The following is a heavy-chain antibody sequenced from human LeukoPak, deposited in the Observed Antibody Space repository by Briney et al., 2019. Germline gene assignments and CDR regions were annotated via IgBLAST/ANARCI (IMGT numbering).Heavy chain of an antibody. Sequence: SETLSLTCTVSGYSISSGYYWGWIRQPPGKGLEWIGSIYHSGSTYYNPSLKSRVSISVDTSKNQFSLKLSSVTAADTAVYYCARGLYYYDSSGTEEDAFDIWGKGTMVTVSS. CDR2: IYHSGST. D-gene: IGHD3-22*01. J-gene: IGHJ3*02. V-gene: IGHV4-38-2*02. CDR3: ARGLYYYDSSGTEEDAFDI. CDR1: GYSISSGYY.